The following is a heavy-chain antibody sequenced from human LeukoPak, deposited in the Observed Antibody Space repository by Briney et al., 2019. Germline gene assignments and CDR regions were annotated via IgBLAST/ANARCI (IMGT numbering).Heavy chain of an antibody. CDR1: GFTFSSYA. V-gene: IGHV3-23*01. Sequence: GGSLRLSCAASGFTFSSYAMSWVRQAPGKGLEWVSAISGSGGSTYYADSVKGRFTISRDNSKNTLYLQMNSLRAEDTAVYYYATLTRGGGSYYLSLDYWGQGTLVTVSS. CDR3: ATLTRGGGSYYLSLDY. D-gene: IGHD1-26*01. CDR2: ISGSGGST. J-gene: IGHJ4*02.